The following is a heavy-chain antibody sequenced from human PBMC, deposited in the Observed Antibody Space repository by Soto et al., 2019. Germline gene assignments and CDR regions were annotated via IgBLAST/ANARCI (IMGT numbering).Heavy chain of an antibody. CDR2: ISKGSDYI. V-gene: IGHV3-21*01. D-gene: IGHD1-20*01. Sequence: EVHLVESGGGLVKPGGSLRLTCVASGFSFSDYTMNWVRQAPGKGLEWVSSISKGSDYIFYADKVKGRFTISRDNARNSLHLQMTSLRVEDTAVYYCAKDSGCVNNACAYDPWGQGTLVTVSS. J-gene: IGHJ5*02. CDR3: AKDSGCVNNACAYDP. CDR1: GFSFSDYT.